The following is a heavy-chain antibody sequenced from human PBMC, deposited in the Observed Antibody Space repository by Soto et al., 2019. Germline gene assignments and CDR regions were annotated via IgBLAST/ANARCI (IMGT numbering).Heavy chain of an antibody. Sequence: QVQLQESGPGLVKPSQTLSLTCTVSGGSISSGDYYWSWIRQPPGKGLEWIGYIYYSGSTYFNPSLESRVTISVDTSKNQFSLKLSSVTAADTAVYYCASVSNTAMAIFDYWGQGTLVTVSS. CDR3: ASVSNTAMAIFDY. V-gene: IGHV4-30-4*01. CDR2: IYYSGST. J-gene: IGHJ4*02. CDR1: GGSISSGDYY. D-gene: IGHD5-18*01.